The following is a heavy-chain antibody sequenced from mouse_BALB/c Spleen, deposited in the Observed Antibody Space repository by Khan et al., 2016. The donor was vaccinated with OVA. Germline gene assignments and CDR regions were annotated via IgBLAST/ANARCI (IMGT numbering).Heavy chain of an antibody. CDR2: IDPPNGHT. V-gene: IGHV14-3*02. CDR3: ARMARK. J-gene: IGHJ2*01. CDR1: GLNIKATY. Sequence: VRWKRFGAELVKSEATVTLSCTASGLNIKATYMHWLKQRPEQGREWSGRIDPPNGHTKYDLKFQGKATIRADPSSNTAYLQLSSLTSEDTAGYYCARMARKWGQGTTLTVSS.